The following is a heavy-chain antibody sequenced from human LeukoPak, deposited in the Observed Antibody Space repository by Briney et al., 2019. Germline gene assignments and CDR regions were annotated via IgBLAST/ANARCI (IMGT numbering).Heavy chain of an antibody. CDR1: GGSFSGYY. Sequence: PSETLSLTCAVYGGSFSGYYWSWIRQPPGKGLEWIGEINHSGSTNYNPSLKSRVTISVDTSKNQFSLKLSSVTAADTAVYYCARQMWIDHFDYWGQGTLVTVSS. J-gene: IGHJ4*02. CDR2: INHSGST. CDR3: ARQMWIDHFDY. D-gene: IGHD5-12*01. V-gene: IGHV4-34*01.